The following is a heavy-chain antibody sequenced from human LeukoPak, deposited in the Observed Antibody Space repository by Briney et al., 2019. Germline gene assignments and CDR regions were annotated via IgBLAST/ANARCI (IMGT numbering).Heavy chain of an antibody. J-gene: IGHJ4*02. CDR1: GGSISSSSYY. V-gene: IGHV4-39*01. CDR3: ARHLYWGFAEPRPYYFDY. CDR2: IYYSGST. D-gene: IGHD3-10*01. Sequence: PSETLSLTCTVTGGSISSSSYYWGWVRQPPGKGLEWIGSIYYSGSTYYNPSLKSRVTISVDTSKNQFSLKLSSVTAADTAVYYCARHLYWGFAEPRPYYFDYCGQGTLVTVSS.